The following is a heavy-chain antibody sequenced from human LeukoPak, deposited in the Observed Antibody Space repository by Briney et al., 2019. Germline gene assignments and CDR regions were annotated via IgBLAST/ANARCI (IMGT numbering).Heavy chain of an antibody. CDR2: ISAYNGNT. CDR3: ARDRTMGELLYDPAFDY. D-gene: IGHD1-26*01. V-gene: IGHV1-18*01. Sequence: ASVKVSCKASGYTFTSYGISWVRQAPGQGLEWMGWISAYNGNTNYAQKLQGRVTMTTDTSTSTAYMEPKSLRSDDTAVYYCARDRTMGELLYDPAFDYWGQGTLVTVSS. CDR1: GYTFTSYG. J-gene: IGHJ4*02.